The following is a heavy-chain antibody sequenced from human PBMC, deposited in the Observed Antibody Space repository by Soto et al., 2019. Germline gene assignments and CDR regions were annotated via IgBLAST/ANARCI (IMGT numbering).Heavy chain of an antibody. CDR1: GYTFTSYD. D-gene: IGHD2-21*01. CDR2: MNPNSGNT. V-gene: IGHV1-8*01. Sequence: ASVKVSCKASGYTFTSYDINWVRQATGQGLEWVGWMNPNSGNTGYAQKFQGRVTMTRNTSISTAYMELSSLRSEDTAVYYCALFLEGKGDAFDIWGQGTMVTVSS. J-gene: IGHJ3*02. CDR3: ALFLEGKGDAFDI.